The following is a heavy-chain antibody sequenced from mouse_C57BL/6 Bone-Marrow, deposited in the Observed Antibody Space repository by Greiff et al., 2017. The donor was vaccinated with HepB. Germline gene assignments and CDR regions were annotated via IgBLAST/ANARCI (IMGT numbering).Heavy chain of an antibody. CDR1: GYTFTSYW. CDR3: ARGYYGSSYKFVY. J-gene: IGHJ3*01. CDR2: IDPSDSYT. V-gene: IGHV1-69*01. D-gene: IGHD1-1*01. Sequence: VQLQQPGAELVMPGASVKLSCKASGYTFTSYWMHWVKQRPGQGLEWIGEIDPSDSYTNYNQKFKGKSTLTVDKSSSTAYMQLSSLTSEDSAVYYCARGYYGSSYKFVYWGQGTLVTVSA.